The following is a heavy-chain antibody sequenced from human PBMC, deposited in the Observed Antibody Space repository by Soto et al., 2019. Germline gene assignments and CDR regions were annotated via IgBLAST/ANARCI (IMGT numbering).Heavy chain of an antibody. Sequence: SETLSLTCTVSGGSISSYYWSWIRQPPGKGLEWIGYIYYSGSTNYNPSLKSRVTISVDTSKNQFSLKLSSVTPADTAVYYCARLNGSGSEYYYYGMDVWGQGTTVTVSS. CDR2: IYYSGST. CDR1: GGSISSYY. J-gene: IGHJ6*02. CDR3: ARLNGSGSEYYYYGMDV. D-gene: IGHD3-10*01. V-gene: IGHV4-59*01.